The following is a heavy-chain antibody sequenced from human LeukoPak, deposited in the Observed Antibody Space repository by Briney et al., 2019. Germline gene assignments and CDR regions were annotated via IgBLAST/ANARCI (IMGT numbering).Heavy chain of an antibody. V-gene: IGHV1-8*03. CDR2: MNPNSGDT. CDR3: AVSGYNYYYYMDV. Sequence: ASVKVSCKASGYTFTSYDIHWVRPATGQGLEWMGWMNPNSGDTGYAQKFQGRVTLTRNTSISTAYMELSSLRSEDTAVYYCAVSGYNYYYYMDVWGKGTTVTVS. J-gene: IGHJ6*03. CDR1: GYTFTSYD. D-gene: IGHD1-26*01.